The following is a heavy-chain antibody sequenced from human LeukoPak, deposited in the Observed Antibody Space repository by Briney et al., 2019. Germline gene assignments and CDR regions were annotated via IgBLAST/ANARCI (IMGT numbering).Heavy chain of an antibody. CDR1: GFIFSNYA. Sequence: PGGSLRLSCAVSGFIFSNYAMGWVRLAPGKGLEWVSVIYSGGSTYYADSVKGRFTISRDNSKNTLYLQMNSLRAEDTAVYYCARDRSGYYPYYFDYWGQGTLVTVSS. V-gene: IGHV3-66*02. CDR2: IYSGGST. D-gene: IGHD3-22*01. J-gene: IGHJ4*02. CDR3: ARDRSGYYPYYFDY.